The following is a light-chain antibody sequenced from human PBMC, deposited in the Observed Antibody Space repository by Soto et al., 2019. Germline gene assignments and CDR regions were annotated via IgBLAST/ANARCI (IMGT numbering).Light chain of an antibody. CDR1: QGINSA. J-gene: IGKJ1*01. CDR2: DAS. V-gene: IGKV1-13*02. Sequence: AIKLTHSPSALSASVRDRVTITCRASQGINSALAWYQQNPGKAPKLLIYDASSLESGVPSRFSGSGSGTDFTLTISSLQPEDVATYYCQKYDSAPWTFGQGTKVDNK. CDR3: QKYDSAPWT.